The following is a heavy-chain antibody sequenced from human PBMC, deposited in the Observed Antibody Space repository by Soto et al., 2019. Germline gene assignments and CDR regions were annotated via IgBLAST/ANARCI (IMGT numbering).Heavy chain of an antibody. CDR2: IYYSGST. Sequence: SETLSLTCTVSGGSISSSSYYWGWIRQPPGKGLEWIGSIYYSGSTYYNPSLKSRVTISVDTSKNQFSLKLSSVTAADTAVYYCARRTVTRRGVFDPWGKGTLITVDS. CDR1: GGSISSSSYY. V-gene: IGHV4-39*01. CDR3: ARRTVTRRGVFDP. J-gene: IGHJ5*02. D-gene: IGHD4-4*01.